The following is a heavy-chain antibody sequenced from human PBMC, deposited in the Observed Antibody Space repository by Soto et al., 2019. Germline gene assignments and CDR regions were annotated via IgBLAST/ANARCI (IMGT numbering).Heavy chain of an antibody. Sequence: QVPLVQAGAEVRKPGASVKVSCKASGYRFTGYYLHWVRQAPGQGLEWMGWINPNTGGTNYAQKFQGWVTMTTDTSISTAYMELSSLKSDDTAVYYCARDPRAPQQQLAWFFNLWGRGTLVSVSS. D-gene: IGHD6-13*01. CDR1: GYRFTGYY. CDR2: INPNTGGT. V-gene: IGHV1-2*04. CDR3: ARDPRAPQQQLAWFFNL. J-gene: IGHJ2*01.